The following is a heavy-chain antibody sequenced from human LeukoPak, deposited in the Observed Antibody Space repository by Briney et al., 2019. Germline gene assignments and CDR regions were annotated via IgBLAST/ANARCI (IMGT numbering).Heavy chain of an antibody. CDR2: IIPILGIA. V-gene: IGHV1-69*04. D-gene: IGHD3-22*01. J-gene: IGHJ4*02. Sequence: ASVKVSCKASGGTFSSYAISWVRQAPGQGLEWMGRIIPILGIANYAQKFRGRVTITADKSTSTAYMELSSLRSEDTAVYYCARASSGYKPAPFDYWGQGTLVTVSS. CDR1: GGTFSSYA. CDR3: ARASSGYKPAPFDY.